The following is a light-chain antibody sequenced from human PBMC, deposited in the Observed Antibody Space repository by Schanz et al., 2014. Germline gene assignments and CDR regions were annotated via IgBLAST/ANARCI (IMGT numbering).Light chain of an antibody. V-gene: IGKV3-20*01. Sequence: EIVLTQSPATLSLSPGERATLSCRASQSVSTYLAWYQQKPGQAPRLLIYGTSSRATGIPDRFSGSGSGTDFTLTISRLEPEDFAVYYCQQYSSSRTFGQGTKVEIK. CDR2: GTS. CDR3: QQYSSSRT. J-gene: IGKJ1*01. CDR1: QSVSTY.